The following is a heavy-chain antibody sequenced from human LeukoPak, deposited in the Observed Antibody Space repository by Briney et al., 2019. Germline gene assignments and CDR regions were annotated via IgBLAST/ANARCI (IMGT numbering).Heavy chain of an antibody. Sequence: PSETLSLTCTVSGGSISSGSYYWSWIRQPAGKGLEWIGRIYTSGSTNYNPSLKSRVTISVDTSKNQFSLKLSSVTAADTAVYYCARGKETYYDFWSGSLNWFDPWGQGTLVTVSS. V-gene: IGHV4-61*02. CDR2: IYTSGST. CDR3: ARGKETYYDFWSGSLNWFDP. J-gene: IGHJ5*02. CDR1: GGSISSGSYY. D-gene: IGHD3-3*01.